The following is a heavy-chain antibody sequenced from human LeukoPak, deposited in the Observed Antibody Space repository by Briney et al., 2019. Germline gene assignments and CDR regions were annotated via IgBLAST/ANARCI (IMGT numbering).Heavy chain of an antibody. CDR1: GGSIRSYY. CDR2: IYYSGST. V-gene: IGHV4-59*12. CDR3: ARGVSGIPFDI. J-gene: IGHJ3*02. D-gene: IGHD1-26*01. Sequence: SGTLSLTCTVSGGSIRSYYWSWIRQPPGKGLEWIGYIYYSGSTNYNPSLKSRVTISVETSKNQFSLKLSSVTAADTAVYYCARGVSGIPFDIWGQGTMVTVSS.